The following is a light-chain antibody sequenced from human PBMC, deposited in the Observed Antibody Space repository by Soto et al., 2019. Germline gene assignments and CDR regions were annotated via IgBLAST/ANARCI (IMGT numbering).Light chain of an antibody. CDR1: SSDDSGYNY. J-gene: IGLJ3*02. Sequence: QSALTQPASVSGSPGQSITISCTGTSSDDSGYNYVSWYQQQPGKAPKLMIYEVSNRPSGVSNRFSGSKSGNTASLTISGLQAEDEADYYCSSYTSSSTRVFGGGTKVTVL. CDR3: SSYTSSSTRV. CDR2: EVS. V-gene: IGLV2-14*01.